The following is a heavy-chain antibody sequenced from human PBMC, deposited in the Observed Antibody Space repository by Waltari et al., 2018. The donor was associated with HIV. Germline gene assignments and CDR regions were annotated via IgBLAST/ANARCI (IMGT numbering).Heavy chain of an antibody. D-gene: IGHD3-22*01. Sequence: EVQLVESGGDLVQPGRYLRLSCAASGFTFDDYAMHWVRQAPGKCLWGLSGINVNSHNIGYADFVKGRFTISRDHAKNSLYLQMNSLRPEDTALYYCAKAYDSSGFQYYFDYWGQGTLVTVSS. J-gene: IGHJ4*02. CDR2: INVNSHNI. CDR1: GFTFDDYA. V-gene: IGHV3-9*01. CDR3: AKAYDSSGFQYYFDY.